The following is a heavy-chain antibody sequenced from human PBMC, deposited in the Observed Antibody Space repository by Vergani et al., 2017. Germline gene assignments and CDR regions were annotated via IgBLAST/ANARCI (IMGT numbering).Heavy chain of an antibody. V-gene: IGHV4-59*01. CDR2: IYYSGST. D-gene: IGHD2-8*02. CDR1: GGSISSYY. Sequence: QVQLQEPGPGLVKPSETLSLTCTVSGGSISSYYWSWIRQPPGRGLEWIGYIYYSGSTNYNPSLKSRVTISVNTSKNQFSLKLSSVTAAATAVYYCARGGGSYWNNWFDRGGEGRLVTVSS. CDR3: ARGGGSYWNNWFDR. J-gene: IGHJ5*02.